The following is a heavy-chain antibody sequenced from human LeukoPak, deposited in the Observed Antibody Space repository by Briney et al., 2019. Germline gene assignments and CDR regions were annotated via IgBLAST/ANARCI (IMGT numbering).Heavy chain of an antibody. CDR1: GFTFSRNG. D-gene: IGHD3-10*01. J-gene: IGHJ5*02. Sequence: GTLRLSCAASGFTFSRNGMTWVRQPPGKGLEWIGEINHSGSTNYNPSLKSRVTISVDTSKNQFSLKLSSVTAADTAVYYCARHAGGMVRGVFWFDPWGQGTLVTVSS. CDR2: INHSGST. CDR3: ARHAGGMVRGVFWFDP. V-gene: IGHV4-34*01.